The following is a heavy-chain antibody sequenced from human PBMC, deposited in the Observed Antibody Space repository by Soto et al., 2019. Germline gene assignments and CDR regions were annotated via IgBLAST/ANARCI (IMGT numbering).Heavy chain of an antibody. D-gene: IGHD4-17*01. Sequence: GGSLRLSCAASGFTFSSYSMNWVRQAPGKGLEWVSSISSSSSYIYYADSVKGRFTISRDNAKNSLYLQMNGLRAEDTAVYYCARDGDYGGDYWGQGTLVTVSS. J-gene: IGHJ4*02. CDR2: ISSSSSYI. CDR1: GFTFSSYS. CDR3: ARDGDYGGDY. V-gene: IGHV3-21*01.